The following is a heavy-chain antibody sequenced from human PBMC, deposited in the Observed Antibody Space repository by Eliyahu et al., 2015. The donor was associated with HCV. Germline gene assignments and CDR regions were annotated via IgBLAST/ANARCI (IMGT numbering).Heavy chain of an antibody. J-gene: IGHJ5*02. Sequence: QVQLQESGPGLVKPSETLSLTCTVSGGXXTTXXWSWIRQPPGKGLXWIGYIHYSGSXNYNPSLKSRVTMSVDTSKNQFSLKLTSVTAADTAMYYCASGGGGIAVTGTGGWFDPWGQGTLVTVSS. V-gene: IGHV4-59*01. CDR2: IHYSGSX. D-gene: IGHD6-19*01. CDR3: ASGGGGIAVTGTGGWFDP. CDR1: GGXXTTXX.